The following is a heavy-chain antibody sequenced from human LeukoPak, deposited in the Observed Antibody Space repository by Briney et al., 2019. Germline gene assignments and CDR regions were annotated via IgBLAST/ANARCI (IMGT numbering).Heavy chain of an antibody. J-gene: IGHJ3*02. CDR2: IYYSGST. D-gene: IGHD2-2*01. CDR1: GGSISSGGYY. CDR3: ARVAPAAMPPDAFDI. V-gene: IGHV4-31*03. Sequence: PSESLSLTCTVSGGSISSGGYYWSWIRQHPGKGLEWIGYIYYSGSTYYNPALKSRITISVDTSKNQYSLKLSSVTAADTAVYYCARVAPAAMPPDAFDIWGQGTMVTVSS.